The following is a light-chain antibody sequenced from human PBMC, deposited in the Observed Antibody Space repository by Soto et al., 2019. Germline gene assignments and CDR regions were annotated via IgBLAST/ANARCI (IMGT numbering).Light chain of an antibody. CDR1: SGHSSYA. CDR2: LNSDGSH. CDR3: QTWGTGSQGV. V-gene: IGLV4-69*01. J-gene: IGLJ3*02. Sequence: QSVLTQSPSASASLGASVKLTCTLSSGHSSYAIAWHQQQPEKGPRYLMNLNSDGSHSKGDGVPDRFSGSSSGAERYLTIPSLQSEDEADYYCQTWGTGSQGVFGGGTKLTVL.